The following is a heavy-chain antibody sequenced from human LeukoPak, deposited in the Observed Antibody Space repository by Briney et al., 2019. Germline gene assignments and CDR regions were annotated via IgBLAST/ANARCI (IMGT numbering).Heavy chain of an antibody. CDR2: IYYSGST. Sequence: PSETLSLTCTVSGGSISSSSYYWGWIRQPPGKGLEWIGSIYYSGSTYYNPSLKSRVTISVDTSKNQFSLKLSSVTAADTAVYYCASGVTIFGVVIFDAFDIWGQGTMVTVSS. J-gene: IGHJ3*02. D-gene: IGHD3-3*01. V-gene: IGHV4-39*01. CDR1: GGSISSSSYY. CDR3: ASGVTIFGVVIFDAFDI.